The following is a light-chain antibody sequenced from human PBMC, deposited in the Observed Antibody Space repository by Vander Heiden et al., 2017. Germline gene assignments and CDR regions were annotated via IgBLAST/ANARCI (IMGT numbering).Light chain of an antibody. J-gene: IGKJ5*01. CDR1: QSVNSNF. CDR2: GAS. CDR3: QQYGTSPVT. V-gene: IGKV3-20*01. Sequence: EIVLTQSLVTLSSSPGERATLPSRASQSVNSNFLAWYQQKPGQAPRLLMSGASTRATGVPDRFSGSGSGTDFTLIISRLESEDCAVYFCQQYGTSPVTFGQGTRL.